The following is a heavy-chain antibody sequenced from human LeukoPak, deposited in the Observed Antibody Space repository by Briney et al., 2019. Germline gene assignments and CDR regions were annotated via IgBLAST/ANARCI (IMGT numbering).Heavy chain of an antibody. V-gene: IGHV3-30*04. J-gene: IGHJ4*02. Sequence: PGGSLRLSCAASGFTFSSYAMHWVRQAPGKGLEWVAVISYDGNNKYYADSVKGRFTISRDSSKNTLYLQMNSLRAEDTAVYYCARLKHPYSSGWYYFDYWGQGTLVTVSS. CDR1: GFTFSSYA. CDR3: ARLKHPYSSGWYYFDY. D-gene: IGHD6-19*01. CDR2: ISYDGNNK.